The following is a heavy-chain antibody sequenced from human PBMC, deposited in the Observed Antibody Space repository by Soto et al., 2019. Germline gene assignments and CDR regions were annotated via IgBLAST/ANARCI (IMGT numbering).Heavy chain of an antibody. CDR1: GYSITNGYY. CDR2: IYHSGNA. V-gene: IGHV4-38-2*01. CDR3: ARVKLAGRGSFHD. Sequence: SETLSLTCAVSGYSITNGYYWGWIRQPPGKGLEWIGSIYHSGNAYYNPSLKSRVTLSIDTSKNQFSLKLRSVTAADTAMYYCARVKLAGRGSFHDWGQGTLVTVSS. D-gene: IGHD3-3*02. J-gene: IGHJ4*02.